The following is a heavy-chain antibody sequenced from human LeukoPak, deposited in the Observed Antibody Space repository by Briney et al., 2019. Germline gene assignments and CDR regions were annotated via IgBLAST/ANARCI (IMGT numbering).Heavy chain of an antibody. V-gene: IGHV4-39*07. D-gene: IGHD6-13*01. Sequence: SETLSLTCTVSGGSINSGDYYWGWIRRPPGKGLEWIGSIYHSGSTYYNPSLKSRVTISVDTSKNQFSLKLSSVTAADTAVYYCARVRISSWYGIYPMFAFDIWGQGTMVTVSS. CDR1: GGSINSGDYY. J-gene: IGHJ3*02. CDR3: ARVRISSWYGIYPMFAFDI. CDR2: IYHSGST.